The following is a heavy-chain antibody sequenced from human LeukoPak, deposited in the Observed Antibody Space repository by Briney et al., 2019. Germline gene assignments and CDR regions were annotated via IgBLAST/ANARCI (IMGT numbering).Heavy chain of an antibody. CDR3: ARDQRWEGSGWNIDY. D-gene: IGHD6-19*01. CDR1: GFTFSSYS. Sequence: GGSLRLSCAASGFTFSSYSMNWVRQAPGKGLEWVSYISSSSSTIYYADSVKGRFTFSRDNAKNSLYLQMNSLRAEDTAVYYCARDQRWEGSGWNIDYWGQGTLVTVSS. CDR2: ISSSSSTI. V-gene: IGHV3-48*01. J-gene: IGHJ4*02.